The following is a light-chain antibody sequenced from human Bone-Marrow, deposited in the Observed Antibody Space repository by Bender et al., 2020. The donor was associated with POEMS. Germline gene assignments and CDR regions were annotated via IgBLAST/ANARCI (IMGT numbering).Light chain of an antibody. Sequence: QSALTQPAAVSGSPGQSITISCTGTSSDVGNYNLVSWYQQHPGKAPKLIIYEVTKRPSGISNRFSASKSGHTASLTISGLQPEDEADYYCCSSATTNTFIFGGGTTLTVL. CDR3: CSSATTNTFI. J-gene: IGLJ2*01. CDR2: EVT. V-gene: IGLV2-23*02. CDR1: SSDVGNYNL.